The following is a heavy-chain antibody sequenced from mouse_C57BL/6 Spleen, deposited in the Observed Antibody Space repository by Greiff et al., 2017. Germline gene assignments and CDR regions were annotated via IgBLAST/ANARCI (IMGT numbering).Heavy chain of an antibody. V-gene: IGHV1-82*01. CDR1: GYAFSSSW. Sequence: QVQLQQSGPELVKPGASVKISCKASGYAFSSSWMNWVKQRPGKGLEWIGRIYPGDGDTNYNVKFKGKATLTADKSSSTAYMQLSSLTSEDSAVYFCARGELGAWFAYWGQGTLVTVSA. CDR3: ARGELGAWFAY. CDR2: IYPGDGDT. J-gene: IGHJ3*01. D-gene: IGHD4-1*01.